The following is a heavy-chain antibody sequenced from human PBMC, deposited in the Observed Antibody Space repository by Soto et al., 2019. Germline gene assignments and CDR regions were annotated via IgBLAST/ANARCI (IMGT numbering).Heavy chain of an antibody. D-gene: IGHD6-19*01. Sequence: SQTLSLTCAVSGDSVSSNTAAWNWIRSSPSRGLEWLGRTYYRSNWRHDYAVSVKSRITVNPDTSKNHFSLQLNSVTPDDTAVYYCARGVAGSGFDLWGQGTLVTVSS. CDR2: TYYRSNWRH. CDR3: ARGVAGSGFDL. V-gene: IGHV6-1*01. J-gene: IGHJ4*02. CDR1: GDSVSSNTAA.